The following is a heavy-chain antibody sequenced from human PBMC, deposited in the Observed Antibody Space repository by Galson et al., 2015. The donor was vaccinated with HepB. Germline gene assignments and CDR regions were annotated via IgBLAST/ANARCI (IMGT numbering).Heavy chain of an antibody. D-gene: IGHD2-2*01. CDR3: ARDSYCSSTSCSTENYGMDV. CDR2: MNPNSGNT. V-gene: IGHV1-8*01. J-gene: IGHJ6*02. Sequence: SVKVSCKASGYTFTSYDINWVRQATGQGLEWMGWMNPNSGNTGYAQKFQGRVTMTRNNSISTAYMELSSLRSEDTAVYYCARDSYCSSTSCSTENYGMDVWGQGTTVTVSS. CDR1: GYTFTSYD.